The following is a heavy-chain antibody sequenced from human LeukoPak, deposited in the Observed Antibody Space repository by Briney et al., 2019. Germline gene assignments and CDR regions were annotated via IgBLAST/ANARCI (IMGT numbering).Heavy chain of an antibody. CDR1: GGSFSGYY. V-gene: IGHV4-34*01. J-gene: IGHJ5*02. CDR3: ARGPSRFDP. Sequence: SETLSLTCAVYGGSFSGYYWSWIRQPPGKGLEWIGEINHSGSTNYNPSLKSRVTISVDTSKNQFSLKLSAVTAADTALYYCARGPSRFDPWGQGTLVTVSS. CDR2: INHSGST.